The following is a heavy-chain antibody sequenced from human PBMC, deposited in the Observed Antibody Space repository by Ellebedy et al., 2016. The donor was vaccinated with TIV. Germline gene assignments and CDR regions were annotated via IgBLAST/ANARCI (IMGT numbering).Heavy chain of an antibody. CDR3: ARHYYYGSGSYRRSAEYFQH. CDR1: GGSISSGGYY. J-gene: IGHJ1*01. D-gene: IGHD3-10*01. CDR2: IYYSGST. V-gene: IGHV4-31*03. Sequence: MPSETLSLTCTVSGGSISSGGYYWSWIRQHPGKGLEWIGYIYYSGSTYYNPSLKSRVTISVDTSKNQFSLKLSSVTAADTAVYYCARHYYYGSGSYRRSAEYFQHWGQGTLVTVSS.